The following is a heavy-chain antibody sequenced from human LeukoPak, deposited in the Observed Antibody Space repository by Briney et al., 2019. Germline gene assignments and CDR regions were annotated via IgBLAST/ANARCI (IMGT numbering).Heavy chain of an antibody. CDR3: ARQGGLSKYDILNWFDP. D-gene: IGHD3-9*01. V-gene: IGHV5-51*01. J-gene: IGHJ5*02. CDR1: GYSFTSYW. CDR2: IYPGDSDT. Sequence: GASLQISCKGSGYSFTSYWIGWVRQMPGKGLEWMGIIYPGDSDTRYSPSFQGQVTISADKSISTAYLQWSSLKASDTAMYYCARQGGLSKYDILNWFDPWGQGTLVTVSS.